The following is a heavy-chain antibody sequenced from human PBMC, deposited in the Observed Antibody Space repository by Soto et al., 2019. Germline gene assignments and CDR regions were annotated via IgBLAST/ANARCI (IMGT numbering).Heavy chain of an antibody. J-gene: IGHJ6*02. Sequence: PGGSLRLSCAASGFTFSSYAMHWVRQAPGKGLEWVAVISYDGSNKYYADSVKGRFTISRDNSKSTLYLQMNSLRAEDTAVYYCARDRYYYGSGSYLINYYYYYGMDVWGQGTTVTVSS. CDR3: ARDRYYYGSGSYLINYYYYYGMDV. CDR1: GFTFSSYA. V-gene: IGHV3-30-3*01. D-gene: IGHD3-10*01. CDR2: ISYDGSNK.